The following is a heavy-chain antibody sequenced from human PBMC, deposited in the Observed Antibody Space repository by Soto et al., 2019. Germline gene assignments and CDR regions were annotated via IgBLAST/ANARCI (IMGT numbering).Heavy chain of an antibody. CDR2: INHSGST. D-gene: IGHD6-6*01. V-gene: IGHV4-34*01. CDR1: GWSFSGYY. Sequence: PXETLSLTCAVYGWSFSGYYWSLIRQPPGKGLEWIGEINHSGSTNYNPSLKSRVTISVDTSKNQFSLKLSSVTAADTAVYYCARGRKWQLGGYYYYYYGMDVWGQGTTVTVSS. J-gene: IGHJ6*02. CDR3: ARGRKWQLGGYYYYYYGMDV.